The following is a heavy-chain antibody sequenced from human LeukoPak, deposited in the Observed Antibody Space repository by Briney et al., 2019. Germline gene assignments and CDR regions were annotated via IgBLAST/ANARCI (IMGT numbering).Heavy chain of an antibody. CDR3: ARGAAVAGNDWFDP. CDR1: GGTFSSYA. D-gene: IGHD6-19*01. V-gene: IGHV7-4-1*02. Sequence: ASVKVSCKASGGTFSSYAISWVRQAPGQGLEWMGWINTNTGNPTYAQGFTGRFVFSLDTSVSTAYLQISSLKAEDTAVYYCARGAAVAGNDWFDPWGQGTLVTVSS. CDR2: INTNTGNP. J-gene: IGHJ5*02.